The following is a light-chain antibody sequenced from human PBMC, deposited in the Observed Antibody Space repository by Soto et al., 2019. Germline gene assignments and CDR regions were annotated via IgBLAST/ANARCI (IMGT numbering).Light chain of an antibody. CDR3: QQGSRFPFT. J-gene: IGKJ3*01. CDR2: GAS. Sequence: DIQITQSPSSVSASVGDRVTVTCRASQNVSTWLTWYQQTPGKAPNLLIYGASTLQRGVPSRFSGSGCGTEFTLTISSLQPEDFAIYFCQQGSRFPFTFGPGTKVDIK. V-gene: IGKV1-12*01. CDR1: QNVSTW.